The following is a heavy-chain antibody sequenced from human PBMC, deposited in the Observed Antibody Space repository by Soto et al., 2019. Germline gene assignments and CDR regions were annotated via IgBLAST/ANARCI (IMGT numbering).Heavy chain of an antibody. CDR2: IYYSGST. D-gene: IGHD1-20*01. J-gene: IGHJ4*02. V-gene: IGHV4-59*08. CDR1: GGSISSYY. CDR3: ARQYGGITGTPFDY. Sequence: SETLSLTCTVSGGSISSYYWSWIRQPPGKGLEWIGYIYYSGSTNYNPSLKSRVTISVDTSKNQFSLKLSSVTAADTAVYYCARQYGGITGTPFDYWGQGTLVTVSS.